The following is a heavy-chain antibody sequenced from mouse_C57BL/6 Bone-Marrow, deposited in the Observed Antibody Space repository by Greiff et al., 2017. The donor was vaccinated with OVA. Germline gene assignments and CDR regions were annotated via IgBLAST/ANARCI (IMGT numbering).Heavy chain of an antibody. CDR3: ARGDYDVSFDY. D-gene: IGHD2-4*01. J-gene: IGHJ2*01. CDR1: GFTFSSYT. V-gene: IGHV5-9*01. CDR2: ISGGGGNT. Sequence: EVQLVESGGGLVKPGGSLKLSCAASGFTFSSYTMSWVRQTPEKRLEWVATISGGGGNTYYPDSVKGRFTISRDNAKNTLYLQMRSLRSEDTALYYCARGDYDVSFDYWGQGTTLTVSS.